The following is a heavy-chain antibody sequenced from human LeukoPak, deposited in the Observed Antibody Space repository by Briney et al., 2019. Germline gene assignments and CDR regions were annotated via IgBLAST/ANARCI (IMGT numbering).Heavy chain of an antibody. Sequence: ASVKASCKASGYTFTSYYMHWVRQAPGQGLEWMGIINPSGGSTSYAQKFQGRVTMTRDTATSTVYMELSRVRSEDTAVYSCARDWTDIVVVPAALRYYYYMDVWGKGTTVTVSS. CDR1: GYTFTSYY. CDR2: INPSGGST. D-gene: IGHD2-2*01. V-gene: IGHV1-46*01. J-gene: IGHJ6*03. CDR3: ARDWTDIVVVPAALRYYYYMDV.